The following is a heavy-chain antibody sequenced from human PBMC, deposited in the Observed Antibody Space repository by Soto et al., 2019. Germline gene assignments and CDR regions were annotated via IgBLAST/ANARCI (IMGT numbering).Heavy chain of an antibody. CDR2: IYYSGST. CDR1: GGSISSYY. CDR3: ARHFDY. J-gene: IGHJ4*02. V-gene: IGHV4-59*08. Sequence: ETLSLTCTVSGGSISSYYWSWIRQPPGKGLEWIGYIYYSGSTNYNPSLKSRVTISVDTSKNQFSLKLSSVTAADTAVYYCARHFDYWGQGTLVTVSS.